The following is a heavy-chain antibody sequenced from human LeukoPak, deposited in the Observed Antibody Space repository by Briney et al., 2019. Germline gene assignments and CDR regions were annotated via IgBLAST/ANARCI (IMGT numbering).Heavy chain of an antibody. CDR1: GGSISSGGYY. CDR2: IYYSGST. V-gene: IGHV4-31*03. CDR3: ARTRLHRWFDP. Sequence: SETLSLTCTVSGGSISSGGYYWSWIRQHPGKGLEWIGYIYYSGSTYYNPSLKSRVTISVDTSKNQFSLKLSSVTAADTAVYYCARTRLHRWFDPWGQGTLVTVSS. J-gene: IGHJ5*02. D-gene: IGHD3-16*01.